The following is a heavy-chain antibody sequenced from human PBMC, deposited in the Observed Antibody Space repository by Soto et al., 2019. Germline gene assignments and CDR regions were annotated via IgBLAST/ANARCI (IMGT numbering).Heavy chain of an antibody. V-gene: IGHV4-39*01. CDR3: ASAQGYSGYDYRYITGDY. D-gene: IGHD5-12*01. J-gene: IGHJ4*02. Sequence: QLQLQESGPGLVKPSETLSLTCTVSGGSISSSSYYWGWIRQPPGKGLEWIGSIYYSGSTYYNPSLKSRVTISVDTSKNQFSLKLSSVTAADTAVYYCASAQGYSGYDYRYITGDYWGQGTLVTVSS. CDR2: IYYSGST. CDR1: GGSISSSSYY.